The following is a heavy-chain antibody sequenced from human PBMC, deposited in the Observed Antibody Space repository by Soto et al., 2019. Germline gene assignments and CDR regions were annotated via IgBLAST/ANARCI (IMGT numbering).Heavy chain of an antibody. V-gene: IGHV4-31*03. J-gene: IGHJ4*02. D-gene: IGHD1-20*01. CDR3: ARGSKRIITRRTLDD. Sequence: QVQLQESGPGLVKPSQTLSLTCTVSGGSISSDDYYWSWIRQHPGKGLEWLGSIYDSGSTYYNPSLRSRVTISADTPKNQFSLKLSSVTAADTAVYYCARGSKRIITRRTLDDWGQGTLVTVSS. CDR2: IYDSGST. CDR1: GGSISSDDYY.